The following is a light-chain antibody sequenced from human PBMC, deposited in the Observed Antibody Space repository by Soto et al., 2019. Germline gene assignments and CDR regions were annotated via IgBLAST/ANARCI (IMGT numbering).Light chain of an antibody. J-gene: IGKJ2*01. V-gene: IGKV3-20*01. Sequence: EIVLTQSPGTLSLSPGERATLSCRASQSVSSSYLAWYQQKPGQAPRLLIYGASSSATGIPDRFSGSGSGTDFTLTISRLEPEDFAVYYCQQYGSSPGYTFGQGTKPEIK. CDR3: QQYGSSPGYT. CDR2: GAS. CDR1: QSVSSSY.